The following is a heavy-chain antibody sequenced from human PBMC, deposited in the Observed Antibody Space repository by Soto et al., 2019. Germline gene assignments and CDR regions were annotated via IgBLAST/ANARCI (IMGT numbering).Heavy chain of an antibody. CDR3: ARASPSSPGGILSGAFDI. Sequence: GGSLRLSCAASGFTFSSYGMHWVRQAPGKGLEWVAVIWYDGSNKYYADSVKGRFTISRDNSKNTLYLQMNSLRAEDTAVYYCARASPSSPGGILSGAFDIWGQGTMVTVSS. CDR2: IWYDGSNK. J-gene: IGHJ3*02. V-gene: IGHV3-33*01. D-gene: IGHD3-16*01. CDR1: GFTFSSYG.